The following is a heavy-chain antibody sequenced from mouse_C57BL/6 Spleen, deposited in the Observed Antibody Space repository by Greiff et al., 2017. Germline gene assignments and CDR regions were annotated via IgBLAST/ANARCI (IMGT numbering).Heavy chain of an antibody. CDR3: ARRSYPYYYAMDY. CDR1: GFSLTSYA. Sequence: VQRVESGPGLVAPSQSLSITCTVSGFSLTSYAISWVRQPPGKGLEWLGVIWTGGGTNYNSALKSRLSISKDNSKSQVFLKMNSLQTDDTARYYCARRSYPYYYAMDYWGQGTSVTVSS. CDR2: IWTGGGT. D-gene: IGHD6-1*01. J-gene: IGHJ4*01. V-gene: IGHV2-9-1*01.